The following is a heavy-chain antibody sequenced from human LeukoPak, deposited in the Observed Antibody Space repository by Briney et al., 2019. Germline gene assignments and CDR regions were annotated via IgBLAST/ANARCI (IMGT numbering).Heavy chain of an antibody. V-gene: IGHV3-23*01. Sequence: GGSLRLSCAASGFTFTRYALSWVRQAPGKGLEWVSAISISGDGTYYADSVKGRFTISRDNSRNMLFLQMNSLTTEDTAVYYRAKDLLFPKFGSESWGQGTLVTVSS. CDR2: ISISGDGT. CDR1: GFTFTRYA. J-gene: IGHJ5*02. CDR3: AKDLLFPKFGSES. D-gene: IGHD2-21*02.